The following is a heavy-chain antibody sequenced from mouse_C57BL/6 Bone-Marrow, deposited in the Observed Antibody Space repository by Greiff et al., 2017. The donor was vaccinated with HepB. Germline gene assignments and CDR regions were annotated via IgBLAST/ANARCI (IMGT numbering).Heavy chain of an antibody. Sequence: EVKLMESGGGLVKPGGSLKLSCAASGFTFSDYGMHWVRQAPEKGLEWVAYISSGSSTIYYADTVKGRFTISRDNAKNTLFLQMTSLRSEDTAMYYCARDYYGVDFDYWGQGTTLTVSS. J-gene: IGHJ2*01. D-gene: IGHD1-1*01. CDR2: ISSGSSTI. V-gene: IGHV5-17*01. CDR1: GFTFSDYG. CDR3: ARDYYGVDFDY.